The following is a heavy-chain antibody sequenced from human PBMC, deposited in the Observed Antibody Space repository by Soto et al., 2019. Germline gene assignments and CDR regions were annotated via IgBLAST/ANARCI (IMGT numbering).Heavy chain of an antibody. CDR2: INNYIGDK. CDR1: GQDLPPYG. D-gene: IGHD5-12*01. J-gene: IGHJ5*02. V-gene: IGHV1-18*04. Sequence: ASVKVSCKASGQDLPPYGVTWIRQAPGQGLEWIGWINNYIGDKNYAQKFQDRVTMTTDTSTNTYFINLANLRPEDTAVYYCALNFYTGSGYNEPCGQGTLVTVSS. CDR3: ALNFYTGSGYNEP.